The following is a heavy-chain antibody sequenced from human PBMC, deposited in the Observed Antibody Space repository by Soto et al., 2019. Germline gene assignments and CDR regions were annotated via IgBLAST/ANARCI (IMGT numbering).Heavy chain of an antibody. D-gene: IGHD3-22*01. CDR3: ARDNDSSGYYYSY. Sequence: QVQLVQSGAEVKKPGASVKDSCKDSGYTFTSYAMHWVRQAPGQRLEWMGWINAGNGNTKYSQKFQGRVTITRDTSASTAYMELSSLRSEDTAVYYCARDNDSSGYYYSYWGKGTLVTVSS. CDR2: INAGNGNT. CDR1: GYTFTSYA. V-gene: IGHV1-3*01. J-gene: IGHJ4*02.